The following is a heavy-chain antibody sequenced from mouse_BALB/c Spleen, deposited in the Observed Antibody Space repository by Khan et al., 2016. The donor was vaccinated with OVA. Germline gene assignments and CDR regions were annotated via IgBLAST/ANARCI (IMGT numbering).Heavy chain of an antibody. Sequence: QVQLQQSGAELAKPGASVKMSCKASGYTFTSHWMHWVKQRPGQGLEWIGYINPSAGYTDYNQKFKDKATVTADKSSSTAYMQLNSLTSEDSAVYYCARDRIDYWGQGTTLTVSS. CDR3: ARDRIDY. CDR1: GYTFTSHW. J-gene: IGHJ2*01. CDR2: INPSAGYT. V-gene: IGHV1-7*01.